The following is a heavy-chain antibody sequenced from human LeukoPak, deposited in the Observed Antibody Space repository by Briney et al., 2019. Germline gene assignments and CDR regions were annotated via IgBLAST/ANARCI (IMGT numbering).Heavy chain of an antibody. CDR1: GGSISSYY. V-gene: IGHV4-59*01. J-gene: IGHJ4*02. CDR3: ARVPSTILGVVTYYFDY. Sequence: SETLSLTCTVSGGSISSYYWSWIRQPPGKGLEWIGYIYYSGSTNYNPSLKSRVTISVDTSKNQFSLKLSSVTAADTAVYYCARVPSTILGVVTYYFDYWGQGTLVTVPS. CDR2: IYYSGST. D-gene: IGHD3-3*01.